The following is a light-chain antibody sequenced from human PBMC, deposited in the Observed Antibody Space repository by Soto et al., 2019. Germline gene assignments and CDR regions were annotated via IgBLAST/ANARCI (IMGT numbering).Light chain of an antibody. CDR3: QQYNNWPYT. Sequence: ETVMTQSPATLSVSPGERATLSCRASQSISSYLAWYQQKPGQAPRLLIYAASTRATGIPARFSGSGSGTEFSLTISSLQSEDFAVYYCQQYNNWPYTFGQGTKLEIK. V-gene: IGKV3-15*01. J-gene: IGKJ2*01. CDR2: AAS. CDR1: QSISSY.